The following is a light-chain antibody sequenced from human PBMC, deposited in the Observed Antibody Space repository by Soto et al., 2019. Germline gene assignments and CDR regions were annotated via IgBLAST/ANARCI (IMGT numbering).Light chain of an antibody. CDR2: EVN. V-gene: IGLV2-14*01. J-gene: IGLJ1*01. CDR3: LSFTTTSTHV. CDR1: SSDIGAYDY. Sequence: QALLTQTASLSGSPGQSITIACTGTSSDIGAYDYVSWFQQHPGKAPKLMISEVNNRPSGVSNRFSGSKPGNTAYLTISGLQVEDEAEYFCLSFTTTSTHVFGTGTKVTVL.